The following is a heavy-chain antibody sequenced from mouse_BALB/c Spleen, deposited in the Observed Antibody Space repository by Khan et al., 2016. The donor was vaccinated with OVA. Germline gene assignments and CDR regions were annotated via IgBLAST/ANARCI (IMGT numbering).Heavy chain of an antibody. V-gene: IGHV1-54*01. CDR1: GYAFTDYL. J-gene: IGHJ3*01. D-gene: IGHD1-1*02. CDR2: TNPGNGDI. Sequence: QVQLQQSGAELARPGTSVKVSCKASGYAFTDYLIEWLQQRPGQGLEWIGLTNPGNGDIIYNEKSKGKATLTADKSSSTANMQLSSLTPDDSAVYFCSRGGYGSWAYWGQGTLVTVSA. CDR3: SRGGYGSWAY.